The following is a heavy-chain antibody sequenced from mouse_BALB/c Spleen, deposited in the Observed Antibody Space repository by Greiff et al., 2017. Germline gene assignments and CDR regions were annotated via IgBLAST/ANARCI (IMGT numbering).Heavy chain of an antibody. D-gene: IGHD2-4*01. J-gene: IGHJ3*01. CDR1: GFTFSSYT. Sequence: EVKLVESGGGLVQPGGSLKLSCAASGFTFSSYTMSWVRQTPEKRLEWVAYISNGGGSTYYPDTVKGRFTISRDNAKNTLYLQMSSLKSEDTAMYYCARHPSSTMITAWFAYWGQGTLVTVSA. CDR3: ARHPSSTMITAWFAY. V-gene: IGHV5-12-2*01. CDR2: ISNGGGST.